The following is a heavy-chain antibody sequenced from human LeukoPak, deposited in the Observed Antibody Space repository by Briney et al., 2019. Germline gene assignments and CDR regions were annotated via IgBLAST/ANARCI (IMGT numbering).Heavy chain of an antibody. Sequence: PSETLSLTCTVSGGSISSYYWSWIRQPAGKGLEWIGRIYTSGSTNYNPSLKSRVTMSVDTSKNQFSLKLSSVTAADTAVYYCARDRTLTIPYYYYMDVWGKGTTVTVSS. CDR3: ARDRTLTIPYYYYMDV. CDR1: GGSISSYY. D-gene: IGHD3-3*01. CDR2: IYTSGST. J-gene: IGHJ6*03. V-gene: IGHV4-4*07.